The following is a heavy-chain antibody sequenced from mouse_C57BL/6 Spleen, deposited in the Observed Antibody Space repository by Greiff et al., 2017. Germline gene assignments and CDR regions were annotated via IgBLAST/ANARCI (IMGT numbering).Heavy chain of an antibody. CDR1: GYTFTSYW. CDR3: SIEAADYGSRSWDIDV. J-gene: IGHJ1*03. V-gene: IGHV1-74*01. D-gene: IGHD1-1*01. Sequence: VQLQQPGAELVKPGASVKVSCKASGYTFTSYWMHWVKQRPGQGLEWIGRIHPSDSDTNYNQKFKGKATLTVDTSSSTAYMQLRRLTSEDSALNHRSIEAADYGSRSWDIDVWGTGTTVTVSS. CDR2: IHPSDSDT.